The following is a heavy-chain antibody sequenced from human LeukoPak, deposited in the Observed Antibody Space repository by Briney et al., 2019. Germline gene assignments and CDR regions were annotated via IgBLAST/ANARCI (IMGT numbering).Heavy chain of an antibody. V-gene: IGHV1-18*04. CDR1: GYTFTSYG. CDR2: ISAYNGNT. J-gene: IGHJ4*02. Sequence: ASVKVSCKASGYTFTSYGISSVRQAPGQRLEWVGWISAYNGNTNYAPKLRGRVTMTTDTSTSTAYIELKSLRSDDTAVYYCARDYSCSSGSCYSSFVDYWGQGTLVTVSS. CDR3: ARDYSCSSGSCYSSFVDY. D-gene: IGHD2-15*01.